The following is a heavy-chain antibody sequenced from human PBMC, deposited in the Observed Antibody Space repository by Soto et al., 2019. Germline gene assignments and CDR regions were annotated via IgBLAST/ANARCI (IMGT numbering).Heavy chain of an antibody. CDR3: ARDLETNKDFDN. CDR1: GFTFSGYG. J-gene: IGHJ4*02. D-gene: IGHD2-8*01. V-gene: IGHV3-33*01. CDR2: IGHVGNAI. Sequence: QVRLVESGGGVVQPGESLTLSCAASGFTFSGYGMHWVRQAPGKGLEWVAVIGHVGNAIVFADSVRGRFTISRDNSKNTLSLHMDSLIAEDTAVYDCARDLETNKDFDNCGQGTLVTVSS.